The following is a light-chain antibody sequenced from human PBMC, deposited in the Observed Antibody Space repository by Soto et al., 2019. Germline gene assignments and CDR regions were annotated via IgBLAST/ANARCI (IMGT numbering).Light chain of an antibody. J-gene: IGKJ3*01. CDR3: QQYNNWPFT. CDR2: GAS. Sequence: EIVMTQSPATLSVSPGERATLSCRASQSVSSNLAWDQQKPGQAPRLLIYGASTRATGIPARFSGSGSGTEFTLTISSLQSEDFAVYYWQQYNNWPFTFGPGTKVDIK. V-gene: IGKV3-15*01. CDR1: QSVSSN.